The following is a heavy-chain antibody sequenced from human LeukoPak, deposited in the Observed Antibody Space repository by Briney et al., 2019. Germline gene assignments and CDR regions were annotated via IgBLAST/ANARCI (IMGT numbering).Heavy chain of an antibody. D-gene: IGHD3-10*01. J-gene: IGHJ3*02. Sequence: PGGSLRLSCAASGFTFSSYGMNWVRQAPGKGLEWVSFTDTSGNYIYYGDSVKGRFTISRDNAKNLVFLQMKGLRAEDTAVYYCARGRSITLLRGVAMSDGFDIWGQGAMVAVSS. CDR1: GFTFSSYG. CDR2: TDTSGNYI. CDR3: ARGRSITLLRGVAMSDGFDI. V-gene: IGHV3-21*01.